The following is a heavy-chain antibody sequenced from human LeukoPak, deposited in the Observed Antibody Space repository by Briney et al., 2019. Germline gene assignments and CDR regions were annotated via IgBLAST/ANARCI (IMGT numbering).Heavy chain of an antibody. V-gene: IGHV3-23*01. CDR3: AKAPVTSCRGAFCYPFDS. Sequence: HTGGSLRLSCAASGFTFSSYAMSWVRQAPGKGLEWVSAVSGSSNRTYYADSVKGRFTISRDNSKNTLYLQMNSLRVEDAAVYYCAKAPVTSCRGAFCYPFDSWGQGTLVAVSS. J-gene: IGHJ4*02. CDR2: VSGSSNRT. D-gene: IGHD2-15*01. CDR1: GFTFSSYA.